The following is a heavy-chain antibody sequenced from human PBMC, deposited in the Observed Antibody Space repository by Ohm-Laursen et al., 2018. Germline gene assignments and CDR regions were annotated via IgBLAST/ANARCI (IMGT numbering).Heavy chain of an antibody. CDR1: GYTFNAYSTYG. J-gene: IGHJ4*02. V-gene: IGHV1-18*01. CDR3: ARDGDGGITMIDPFPHGYFDY. D-gene: IGHD3-22*01. Sequence: SSVKVSCKASGYTFNAYSTYGITWVRHAPGQGLEWMGWISAYNGNTNYAQKLQGRVTMTTDTSTSTAYMELRSLRSDDTAVYYCARDGDGGITMIDPFPHGYFDYWGQGTLVTVSS. CDR2: ISAYNGNT.